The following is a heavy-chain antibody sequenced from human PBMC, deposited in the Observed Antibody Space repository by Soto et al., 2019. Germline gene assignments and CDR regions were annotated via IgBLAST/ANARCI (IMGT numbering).Heavy chain of an antibody. D-gene: IGHD3-3*02. Sequence: ASVPVSCQASCYAFTGDDLHWVRQAPGQGPEWMGWLLPMSGGTKAGQKIQDRVTMTSDTSISTAYLELTSLTSDDTAVYFCAREGMLHFETRDSYPSVYGLDVWGQGTTVTVSS. CDR3: AREGMLHFETRDSYPSVYGLDV. CDR2: LLPMSGGT. V-gene: IGHV1-2*02. CDR1: CYAFTGDD. J-gene: IGHJ6*02.